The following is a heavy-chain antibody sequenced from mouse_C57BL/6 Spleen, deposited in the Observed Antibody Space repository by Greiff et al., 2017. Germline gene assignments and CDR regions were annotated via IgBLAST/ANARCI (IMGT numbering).Heavy chain of an antibody. CDR2: IWSGGST. D-gene: IGHD2-3*01. CDR1: GFSLTSYG. CDR3: ARTHDGYPDY. V-gene: IGHV2-2*01. Sequence: QVQLQQSGPGLVQPSQSLSITCTVSGFSLTSYGVHWVRQSPGQGLEWLGVIWSGGSTDYNAAFISRLSISKDNSTSQVFFKMNSLQADDTAIDYCARTHDGYPDYWGQGTTLTVSS. J-gene: IGHJ2*01.